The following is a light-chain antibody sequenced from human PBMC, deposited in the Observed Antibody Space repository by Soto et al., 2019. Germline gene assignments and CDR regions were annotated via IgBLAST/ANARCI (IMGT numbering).Light chain of an antibody. V-gene: IGLV1-40*01. CDR1: SSNIGAGSD. J-gene: IGLJ1*01. CDR2: VNT. Sequence: QSVLTQPPSVSGAPGQRVTISCTGSSSNIGAGSDVHWYQQLPGTAPRLLIYVNTNRPSGVPDRFSGSKSGTSASLAITGLQVEDEADYYCQSYDSSLSGYVFGTGTKLTVL. CDR3: QSYDSSLSGYV.